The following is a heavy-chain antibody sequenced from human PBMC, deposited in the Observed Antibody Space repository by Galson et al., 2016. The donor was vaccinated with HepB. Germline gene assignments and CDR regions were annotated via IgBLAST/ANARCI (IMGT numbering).Heavy chain of an antibody. D-gene: IGHD2-8*01. CDR3: AKAMAGKDVFDI. Sequence: SLRLSCAASGFTFSSCALSWVRQAPGKGLEWVSTISGSGDGAHYADSAKGRFTISRDNSKNMLFLQMNSLRAEDTAVYYCAKAMAGKDVFDIWGQGTMVTVSS. CDR1: GFTFSSCA. J-gene: IGHJ3*02. CDR2: ISGSGDGA. V-gene: IGHV3-23*01.